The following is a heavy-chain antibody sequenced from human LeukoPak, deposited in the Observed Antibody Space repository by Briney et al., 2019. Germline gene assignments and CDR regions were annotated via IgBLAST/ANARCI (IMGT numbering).Heavy chain of an antibody. CDR3: AKDRYCSSTSCYRAVGYYFDY. CDR1: GFTFSSYG. V-gene: IGHV3-30*18. CDR2: ISYDGRKK. D-gene: IGHD2-2*02. J-gene: IGHJ4*02. Sequence: PGGSLRLSCAASGFTFSSYGMHWVRQAPGKGLEWVTVISYDGRKKNYVDSVKGRFAISRDNSKNTVYLQMNSLRAEDTAVYYCAKDRYCSSTSCYRAVGYYFDYWGQGTLVTVSS.